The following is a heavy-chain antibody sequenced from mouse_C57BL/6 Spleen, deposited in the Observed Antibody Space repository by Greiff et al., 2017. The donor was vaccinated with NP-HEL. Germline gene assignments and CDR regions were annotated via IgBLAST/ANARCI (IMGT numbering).Heavy chain of an antibody. D-gene: IGHD1-1*01. CDR1: GYTFTSYW. Sequence: QVQLKQPGAELVRPGSSVKLSCKASGYTFTSYWMDWVKQRPGQGLEWIGNIYPSDSETHYNQKFKDKATLTVDKSSSTAYMQLSSLTSEDSAVYYCARGSATVVAYDYWGQGTTLTVSS. J-gene: IGHJ2*01. CDR2: IYPSDSET. V-gene: IGHV1-61*01. CDR3: ARGSATVVAYDY.